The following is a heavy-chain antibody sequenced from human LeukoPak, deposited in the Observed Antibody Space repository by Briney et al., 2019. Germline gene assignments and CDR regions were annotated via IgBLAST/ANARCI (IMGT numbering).Heavy chain of an antibody. CDR3: ATNYGSGYYMDV. CDR1: GYTFTGYY. J-gene: IGHJ6*03. Sequence: ASVKVSCKASGYTFTGYYMHWVRQAPGKGLEWMGGFDPEDGETIYAQKFQGRVTMTEDTSTDTAYMELSSLRSEDTAVYYCATNYGSGYYMDVWGKGTTVTISS. CDR2: FDPEDGET. V-gene: IGHV1-24*01. D-gene: IGHD3-10*01.